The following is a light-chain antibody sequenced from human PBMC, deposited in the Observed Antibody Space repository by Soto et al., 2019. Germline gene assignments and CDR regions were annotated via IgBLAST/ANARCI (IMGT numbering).Light chain of an antibody. CDR1: SSNVGSYNL. CDR3: CSYAGSSTVI. Sequence: QSVLTQPASVSGSPGQSITISCTGTSSNVGSYNLVSWYQQFPGKAPKLIIFEVSKRPSGVSNRFSGSKSGNTAALTISGLQTEDEADYYCCSYAGSSTVIFGGGTQLTVL. CDR2: EVS. J-gene: IGLJ2*01. V-gene: IGLV2-23*02.